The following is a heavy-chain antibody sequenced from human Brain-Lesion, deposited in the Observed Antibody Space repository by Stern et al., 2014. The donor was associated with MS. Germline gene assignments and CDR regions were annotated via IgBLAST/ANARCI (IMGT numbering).Heavy chain of an antibody. V-gene: IGHV3-23*04. D-gene: IGHD3-16*02. CDR2: ISGSGGST. CDR1: GFRFSSYA. J-gene: IGHJ3*02. CDR3: AKGVWGSYLNAFDM. Sequence: EVQLVESGGGFVQPGGSLRLSCAASGFRFSSYAMSWVRQTPGKGLEWVSGISGSGGSTYYADSVKGRFAISRDKSKNTLFLQMNSLRAEDTAVYYCAKGVWGSYLNAFDMWGQGTMVTVSS.